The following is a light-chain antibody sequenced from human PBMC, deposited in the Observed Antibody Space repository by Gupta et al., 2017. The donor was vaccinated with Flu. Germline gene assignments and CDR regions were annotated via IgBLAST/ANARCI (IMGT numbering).Light chain of an antibody. V-gene: IGKV1-16*02. Sequence: QMTQSPSSLSASVGDRVTITCRASQGVSTYLGWFQQKPGQAPKSLIYGASNLHTGVPSKFSGSGSGTDFALTISGLEPEDFATYYYQQYNSYPYTFGQGTIVEIK. CDR1: QGVSTY. CDR3: QQYNSYPYT. CDR2: GAS. J-gene: IGKJ2*01.